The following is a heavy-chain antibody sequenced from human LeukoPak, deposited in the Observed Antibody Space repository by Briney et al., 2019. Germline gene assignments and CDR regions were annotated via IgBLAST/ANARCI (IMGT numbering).Heavy chain of an antibody. V-gene: IGHV3-23*01. J-gene: IGHJ4*02. D-gene: IGHD5-12*01. Sequence: GGSLRLSCAASGFTFSSYAMSWVRQAPGKGLECVSALSGSGGSTYYADSVKGRFTISRDNSKNTLYLQMNSLRAEDTAVYYCAKDPDIVATGEDYWGQGTLVTVSS. CDR1: GFTFSSYA. CDR2: LSGSGGST. CDR3: AKDPDIVATGEDY.